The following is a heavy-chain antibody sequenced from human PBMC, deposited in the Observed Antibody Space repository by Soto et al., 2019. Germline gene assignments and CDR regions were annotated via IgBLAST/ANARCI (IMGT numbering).Heavy chain of an antibody. D-gene: IGHD5-18*01. Sequence: LRLSCAASGFTFSSYAMSWVRQAPGKGLEWVSAISGSGGSTYYADSVKGRFTISRDNSKNTLYLQMNSLRAEDTAVYYCAKVTAMVTYFDYWGQGTLVTVSS. CDR2: ISGSGGST. V-gene: IGHV3-23*01. CDR3: AKVTAMVTYFDY. CDR1: GFTFSSYA. J-gene: IGHJ4*02.